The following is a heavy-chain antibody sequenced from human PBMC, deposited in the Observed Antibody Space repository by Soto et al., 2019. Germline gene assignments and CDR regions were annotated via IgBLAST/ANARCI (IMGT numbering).Heavy chain of an antibody. J-gene: IGHJ4*02. CDR3: ARGRGCSTGCHNFDY. V-gene: IGHV3-7*01. CDR1: GFTFSSYG. Sequence: EVQLVESGGGWVQPGGSLRLSGAASGFTFSSYGMSWVRQAPGKGLEGVANIKQDGSEKYYVDSVKGRFTISRDNAKNSLYLQMNSLRAEDTAVYYCARGRGCSTGCHNFDYWGQGTLVTVSS. CDR2: IKQDGSEK. D-gene: IGHD2-2*01.